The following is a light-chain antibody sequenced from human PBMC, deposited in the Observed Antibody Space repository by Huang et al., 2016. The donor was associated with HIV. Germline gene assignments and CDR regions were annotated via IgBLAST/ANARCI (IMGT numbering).Light chain of an antibody. V-gene: IGKV1-NL1*01. CDR2: STS. Sequence: DIQMTQSPSSLSAFVGDTVTITCRASQGIRNSVAWYQQKPGKAPKLLLYSTSRLESGVPSRFRGGGSGTDYTLTINSLQPDDFATYYCQQYYTSPTFGQGSKVEIK. CDR1: QGIRNS. CDR3: QQYYTSPT. J-gene: IGKJ1*01.